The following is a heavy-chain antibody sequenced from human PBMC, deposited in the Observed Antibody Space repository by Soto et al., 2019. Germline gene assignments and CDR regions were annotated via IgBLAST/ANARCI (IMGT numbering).Heavy chain of an antibody. V-gene: IGHV3-23*01. CDR2: ISGSGGST. D-gene: IGHD5-18*01. J-gene: IGHJ4*02. CDR1: GFTFSIYA. CDR3: DKGYSYGYAPFDY. Sequence: EVQLLESGGGWVQPAGSLRLSCAASGFTFSIYAMSWVLQAPGKGLACVSAISGSGGSTYYADSVMGRFTIYRDNSKNTLYLQRNSLRAADAAVYYCDKGYSYGYAPFDYWGQGTLVTVSS.